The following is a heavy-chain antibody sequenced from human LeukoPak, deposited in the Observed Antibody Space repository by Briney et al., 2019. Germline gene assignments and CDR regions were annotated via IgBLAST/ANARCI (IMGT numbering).Heavy chain of an antibody. J-gene: IGHJ4*02. D-gene: IGHD3-16*01. V-gene: IGHV4-59*01. CDR1: GGFITSSFY. Sequence: SETLSLTCTVSGGFITSSFYWSWIRQSPGKGLEWIGYVYNSGGTKYNPSLKSRLTISVDTSKNQFSLNLSSVSAADTAVYYCARASVLLSADYWGQGTLVTVSS. CDR3: ARASVLLSADY. CDR2: VYNSGGT.